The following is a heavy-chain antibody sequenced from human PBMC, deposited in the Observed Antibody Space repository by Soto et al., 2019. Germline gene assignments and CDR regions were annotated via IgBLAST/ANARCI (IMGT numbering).Heavy chain of an antibody. V-gene: IGHV4-31*11. Sequence: TXALSGAVSGVCITIGCYYVNGIRQHPGRGREWIGYIFYTGTTRSNSALQSRVSISVDSTKNHFSLKLTSVTAAETAVYYCQRDKTLFGAELTTGFDTWGPGTLVTVSS. CDR3: QRDKTLFGAELTTGFDT. CDR1: GVCITIGCYY. D-gene: IGHD3-3*01. J-gene: IGHJ5*02. CDR2: IFYTGTT.